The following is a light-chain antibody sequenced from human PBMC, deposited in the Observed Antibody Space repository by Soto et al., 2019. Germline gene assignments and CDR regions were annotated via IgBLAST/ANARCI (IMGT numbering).Light chain of an antibody. V-gene: IGKV1-5*03. Sequence: DIQMTQSPSTLSASVGDRVTITCRASQSISSWLAWYQQKPGKAPKLLIYKASSLESGVPSRFSGSGSGTEFNLTISSLQPDDFATYYCQQYNSSLFGPGTKVDIK. CDR1: QSISSW. CDR2: KAS. CDR3: QQYNSSL. J-gene: IGKJ3*01.